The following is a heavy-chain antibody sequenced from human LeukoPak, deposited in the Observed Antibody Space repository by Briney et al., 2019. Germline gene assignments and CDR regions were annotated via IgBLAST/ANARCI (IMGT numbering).Heavy chain of an antibody. CDR2: INPNSGGT. Sequence: ASVKVSCKASGYTFTGYYMHWVRQAPGQGLEWMGWINPNSGGTNYAQKFQGRVTMTRDTSISTAYMELSRLRSDDTAAYYCAKGIAAVGTRDKNYYYYGMDVWGQGTTVTVSS. D-gene: IGHD6-13*01. V-gene: IGHV1-2*02. CDR3: AKGIAAVGTRDKNYYYYGMDV. J-gene: IGHJ6*02. CDR1: GYTFTGYY.